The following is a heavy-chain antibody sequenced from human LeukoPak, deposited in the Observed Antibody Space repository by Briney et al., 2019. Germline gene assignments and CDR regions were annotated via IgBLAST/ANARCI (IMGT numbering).Heavy chain of an antibody. V-gene: IGHV3-23*01. CDR1: GFTFSSYS. Sequence: PGGSLRLSCAASGFTFSSYSMGWVRRAPGKGLEWVSSIGGSGSVTYYTDSVRGRFTLSRDNSENTVYLQMNSLRAEDTAVYYCVKVGPRAQLVDFWGQGTLVTVSS. D-gene: IGHD2-2*01. CDR3: VKVGPRAQLVDF. CDR2: IGGSGSVT. J-gene: IGHJ4*02.